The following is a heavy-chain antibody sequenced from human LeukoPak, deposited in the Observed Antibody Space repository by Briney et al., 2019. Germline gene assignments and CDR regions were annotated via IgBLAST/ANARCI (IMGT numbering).Heavy chain of an antibody. D-gene: IGHD5-18*01. CDR3: ARDPGYDYGLDY. CDR2: IYSDGST. V-gene: IGHV3-66*01. CDR1: GFTVSDNY. J-gene: IGHJ4*02. Sequence: GGSLRLSCAASGFTVSDNYMSWVRQAPGKRLEWVSIIYSDGSTYYADSVKGRFTISRDNSKNTLYLQMNSLRAEDTAVYYCARDPGYDYGLDYWGQGSLVIVSS.